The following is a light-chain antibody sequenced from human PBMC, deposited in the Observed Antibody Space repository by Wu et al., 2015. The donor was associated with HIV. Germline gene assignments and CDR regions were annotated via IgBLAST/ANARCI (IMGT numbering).Light chain of an antibody. CDR3: QQSYRNPPYS. J-gene: IGKJ2*03. V-gene: IGKV1-39*01. CDR2: TAS. Sequence: DIQMTQSPSSLSASVGDRVTITCRASQSISDYLNWYQQKPGKAPKLLIFTASTLQSGVPSRFSGSGSETEFTLTISSLQPEDFATYYCQQSYRNPPYSFGLGTRLEMK. CDR1: QSISDY.